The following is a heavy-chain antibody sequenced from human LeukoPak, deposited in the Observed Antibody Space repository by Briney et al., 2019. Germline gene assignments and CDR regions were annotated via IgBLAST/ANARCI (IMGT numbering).Heavy chain of an antibody. D-gene: IGHD3-16*01. CDR2: ISSSGSTI. Sequence: PGGSLRLSCAASGFTSSSYEMNWVRQAPGKGLEWVSYISSSGSTIYYADSVKGRFTISRDNAKNSLYLQMNSLRAEDTAVYYCARDFMITFGGATLFDYWGQGTLVTVSS. V-gene: IGHV3-48*03. CDR1: GFTSSSYE. CDR3: ARDFMITFGGATLFDY. J-gene: IGHJ4*02.